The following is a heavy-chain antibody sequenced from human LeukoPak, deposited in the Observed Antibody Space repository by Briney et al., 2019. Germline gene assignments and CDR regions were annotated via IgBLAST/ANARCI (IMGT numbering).Heavy chain of an antibody. V-gene: IGHV3-11*05. Sequence: PGGSLRLSCAASGFTFSDYYMSWIRQAPGKGLEWVSYISSSSSYTNYADSVKGRFTISRDNAKNSLYLQMNSLRAEDTAVYYCARVEWYCSGRSCYGNWFDPWGQGTLVTVSS. CDR2: ISSSSSYT. J-gene: IGHJ5*02. CDR1: GFTFSDYY. D-gene: IGHD2-15*01. CDR3: ARVEWYCSGRSCYGNWFDP.